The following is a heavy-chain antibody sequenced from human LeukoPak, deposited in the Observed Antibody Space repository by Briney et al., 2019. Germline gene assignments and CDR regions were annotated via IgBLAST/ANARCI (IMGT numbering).Heavy chain of an antibody. Sequence: SETLSLTCTVSGGSISSYYWNWIRQPAGKGLEWIGRIYTSGSTNYNPSLKSRVSMSVDTSKNQFSLKLSSLTAADTAVYYCAGATHPTDYYFDYWGQGTLVTVSS. J-gene: IGHJ4*02. V-gene: IGHV4-4*07. D-gene: IGHD1-14*01. CDR1: GGSISSYY. CDR2: IYTSGST. CDR3: AGATHPTDYYFDY.